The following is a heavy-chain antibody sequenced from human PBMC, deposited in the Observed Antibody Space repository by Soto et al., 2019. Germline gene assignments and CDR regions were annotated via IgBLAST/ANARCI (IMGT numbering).Heavy chain of an antibody. V-gene: IGHV5-10-1*01. CDR1: GYSFPNYW. CDR2: IDPSDSYT. CDR3: ARLSEWITFGGVIFDPPGY. J-gene: IGHJ4*02. D-gene: IGHD3-16*02. Sequence: PGESLKISCKGFGYSFPNYWIGWVRQMPGKNLEWMGRIDPSDSYTNYSPSFQGHVTISADKSISTAYLQWSSLKASDTAMYYCARLSEWITFGGVIFDPPGYWGQGTLVTVSS.